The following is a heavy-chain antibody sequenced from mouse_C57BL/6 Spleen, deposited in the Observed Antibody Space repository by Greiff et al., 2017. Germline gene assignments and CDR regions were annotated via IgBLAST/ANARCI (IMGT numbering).Heavy chain of an antibody. J-gene: IGHJ4*01. CDR2: IYPGSGST. CDR1: GYTFTSYW. CDR3: ARREWELGRPDYYAMDY. V-gene: IGHV1-55*01. Sequence: QVQLQQSGAELVKPGASVKMSCKASGYTFTSYWITWVKQRPGQGLEWIGDIYPGSGSTNYNEKFKSKATLTVDTSSSTAYMQLSSLTSEDSAVYYCARREWELGRPDYYAMDYWGQGTSVTVSS. D-gene: IGHD4-1*01.